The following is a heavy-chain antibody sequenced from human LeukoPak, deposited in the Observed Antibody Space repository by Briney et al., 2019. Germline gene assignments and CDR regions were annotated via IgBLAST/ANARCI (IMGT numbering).Heavy chain of an antibody. CDR1: GGSISSYY. D-gene: IGHD4-17*01. J-gene: IGHJ5*02. V-gene: IGHV4-59*12. Sequence: SETLSLTCTVSGGSISSYYWSWIRQSPGKGLEWIGYIYYSGSTNYNPSLKSRVYISVDTSKNQFSLELSSLTAADTAVYYCAREFDYEGVDPSGQGTLVTVSP. CDR2: IYYSGST. CDR3: AREFDYEGVDP.